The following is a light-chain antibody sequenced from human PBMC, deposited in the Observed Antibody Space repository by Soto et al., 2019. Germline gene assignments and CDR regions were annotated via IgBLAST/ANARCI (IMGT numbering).Light chain of an antibody. CDR2: GAS. CDR3: QQYGSSPRT. CDR1: QSVSSY. Sequence: EIVLTQSPATLSLSPWERATLSCRASQSVSSYLAWYQRKPGQAPRLLIYGASGRATGIPDRFSGSRSGTEFTLTISSLQPEDFAVYYCQQYGSSPRTFGQGTKVDIK. V-gene: IGKV3-20*01. J-gene: IGKJ1*01.